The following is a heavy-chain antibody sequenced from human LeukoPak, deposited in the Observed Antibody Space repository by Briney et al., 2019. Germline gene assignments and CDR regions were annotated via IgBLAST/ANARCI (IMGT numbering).Heavy chain of an antibody. CDR2: INTSGGHT. CDR3: ARGLERLDSNNYLSFAFDI. J-gene: IGHJ3*02. Sequence: ASVKLSCKASVSTFTINNMHWIRQAPGQGLEGRGIINTSGGHTNYAQKFQGRVSMTRDTSTGTLYMDLSSLRFEDTAVYYCARGLERLDSNNYLSFAFDIWGQGTMVTVS. D-gene: IGHD4-11*01. CDR1: VSTFTINN. V-gene: IGHV1-46*01.